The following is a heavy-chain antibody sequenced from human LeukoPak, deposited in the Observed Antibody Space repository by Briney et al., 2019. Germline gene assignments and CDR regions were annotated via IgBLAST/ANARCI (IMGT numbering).Heavy chain of an antibody. CDR2: INPNSGGT. CDR1: GYTFSDYY. Sequence: ASVKVSCKASGYTFSDYYIRWVRQAPGQGLEWMGWINPNSGGTDYAQKFQGRVTMTRDTSINTAYMDLSRLTSDDTAVYYCARAYCSTTTCPRGYYHYSVDVWGKGTTVTVSS. D-gene: IGHD2-2*01. V-gene: IGHV1-2*02. J-gene: IGHJ6*03. CDR3: ARAYCSTTTCPRGYYHYSVDV.